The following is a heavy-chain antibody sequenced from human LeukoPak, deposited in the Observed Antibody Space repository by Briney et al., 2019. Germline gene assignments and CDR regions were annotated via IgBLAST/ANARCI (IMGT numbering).Heavy chain of an antibody. Sequence: GASVKVSCKTSGYRFIGYYMHWVRQAPGQGLEWMGRISPNSAGTNYAQKFQGRVTMTRDTSISTAYMELTRLRSDDTAVYYCAREGADGMDVWGQGTTVTVSS. CDR2: ISPNSAGT. D-gene: IGHD3-16*01. CDR3: AREGADGMDV. J-gene: IGHJ6*02. V-gene: IGHV1-2*06. CDR1: GYRFIGYY.